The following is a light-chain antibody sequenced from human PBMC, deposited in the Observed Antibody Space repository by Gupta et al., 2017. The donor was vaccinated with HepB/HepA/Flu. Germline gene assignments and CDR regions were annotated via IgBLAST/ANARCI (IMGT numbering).Light chain of an antibody. CDR1: QNVGTN. V-gene: IGKV3-15*01. Sequence: DTVVPQSPIILSVSPGDRVTLSCRTSQNVGTNLAWYQQQGGQAPRLLVFGASSRATGIPARFMGSGSETEFSLIISSLQSEDFALYCCQQDVRWPLSFGGGTRV. J-gene: IGKJ4*01. CDR3: QQDVRWPLS. CDR2: GAS.